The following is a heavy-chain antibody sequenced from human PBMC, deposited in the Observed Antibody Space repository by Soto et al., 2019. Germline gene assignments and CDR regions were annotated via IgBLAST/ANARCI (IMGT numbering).Heavy chain of an antibody. CDR3: ARSCEWGGYSRGYPWDILWGAGYYMEV. J-gene: IGHJ6*03. Sequence: PGGSLRLSCAASGFTFSDYYMSWIRQAPGKGLEGVSYISSSGSTIYYADSVKGRFTISRDNAKNSLYLQMNSLRAEDTAVYYCARSCEWGGYSRGYPWDILWGAGYYMEVWGKGTTVTVSS. CDR1: GFTFSDYY. V-gene: IGHV3-11*01. D-gene: IGHD2-21*01. CDR2: ISSSGSTI.